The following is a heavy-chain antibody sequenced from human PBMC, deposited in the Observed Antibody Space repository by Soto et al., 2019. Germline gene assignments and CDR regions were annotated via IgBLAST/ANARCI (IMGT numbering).Heavy chain of an antibody. J-gene: IGHJ5*02. Sequence: PGGSLRLSCAASGFTFSSYAMSWVRQAPGKGLEWVSAISGSGGSTYYADSLKGRFTISRDNSKNTLYLQMNSLRAEDTAVYYCAKDPIFNYDILIAPVFDPWGQGTLVTVSS. V-gene: IGHV3-23*01. CDR3: AKDPIFNYDILIAPVFDP. CDR2: ISGSGGST. D-gene: IGHD3-9*01. CDR1: GFTFSSYA.